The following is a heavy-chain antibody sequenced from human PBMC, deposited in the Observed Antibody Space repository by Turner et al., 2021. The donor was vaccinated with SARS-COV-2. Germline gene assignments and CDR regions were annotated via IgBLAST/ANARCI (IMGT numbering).Heavy chain of an antibody. J-gene: IGHJ3*02. D-gene: IGHD1-26*01. CDR1: GFTFSSYT. CDR3: ASATRGGTYYYSAFDI. Sequence: QVQLVESGGGVVQPGRSLRLSCAASGFTFSSYTMYWVRQAPGKGLEWVAHISYAGNIKQYADSVKGRLTISRDNSKNTVYLQMNSLGAEDTAVYYCASATRGGTYYYSAFDIWGQGTMVTVSS. CDR2: ISYAGNIK. V-gene: IGHV3-30*04.